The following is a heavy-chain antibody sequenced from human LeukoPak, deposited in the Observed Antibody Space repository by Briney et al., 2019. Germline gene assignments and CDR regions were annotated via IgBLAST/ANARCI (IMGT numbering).Heavy chain of an antibody. D-gene: IGHD5-12*01. V-gene: IGHV4-59*05. Sequence: PSETLSLTCTVSGGSISSYYWSWIRQPPGKGLEWIGSIYYSGSTYYNPSLKSRVTISVDTSKNQFSLKLSSVTAADTAVYYCARLGGGVATVDYWGQGTLVTVSS. CDR3: ARLGGGVATVDY. CDR1: GGSISSYY. CDR2: IYYSGST. J-gene: IGHJ4*02.